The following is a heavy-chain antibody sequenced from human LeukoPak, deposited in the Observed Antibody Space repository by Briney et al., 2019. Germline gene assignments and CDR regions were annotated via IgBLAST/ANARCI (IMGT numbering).Heavy chain of an antibody. V-gene: IGHV4-4*07. CDR2: IYTSGST. CDR3: ARDLGYCSGGSCYFDAFDI. CDR1: GGSISSCY. Sequence: SETLSLTCTVSGGSISSCYWSWIRQPAGKGLEWIGRIYTSGSTNYNPSLKSRVTMSVDTSKNQFSLKLSSVTAADTAVYYCARDLGYCSGGSCYFDAFDIWGQGTMVTVSS. J-gene: IGHJ3*02. D-gene: IGHD2-15*01.